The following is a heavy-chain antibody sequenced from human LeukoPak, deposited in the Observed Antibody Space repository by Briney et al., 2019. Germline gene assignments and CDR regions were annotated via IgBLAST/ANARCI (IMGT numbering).Heavy chain of an antibody. V-gene: IGHV3-23*01. D-gene: IGHD5-18*01. CDR2: ISGSGGST. CDR1: GFTFRSYG. Sequence: PGGSLRLSCAASGFTFRSYGMSWVRQAPGKGLEWVSVISGSGGSTYYADSVKGRFTISRDNSKNTLYLQMNSLRAEDTAVYYCAKDITAMGDYWGQGTLVTVSS. J-gene: IGHJ4*02. CDR3: AKDITAMGDY.